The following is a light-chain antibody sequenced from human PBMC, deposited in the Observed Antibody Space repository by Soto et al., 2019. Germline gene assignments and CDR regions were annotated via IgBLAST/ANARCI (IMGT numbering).Light chain of an antibody. CDR1: SSDVGGYNY. CDR3: SSYTSSSTLEV. CDR2: EVS. J-gene: IGLJ2*01. Sequence: QSALTQPASVSGSPGQSITISCTGTSSDVGGYNYVSWYQQHPGKAPKLMIYEVSNRTSGVSNRVSGSKSGNTASLTISGLQAEDDADYYCSSYTSSSTLEVFGGGTKLTVL. V-gene: IGLV2-14*01.